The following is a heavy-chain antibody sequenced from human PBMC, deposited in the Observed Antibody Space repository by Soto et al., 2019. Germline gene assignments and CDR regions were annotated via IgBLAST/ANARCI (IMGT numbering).Heavy chain of an antibody. D-gene: IGHD3-10*01. CDR1: GFTFSSYA. V-gene: IGHV3-23*01. J-gene: IGHJ6*03. Sequence: GGSLRLSCAASGFTFSSYAMSWVRQAPGKGLEWVSGNSGSGGITYHADSVKGRFTISRDNSKNTLYVQMNSLRAEDTAVYYCARGRDYGSGGGLGGYYYYMDVWGKGTTVTVSS. CDR3: ARGRDYGSGGGLGGYYYYMDV. CDR2: NSGSGGIT.